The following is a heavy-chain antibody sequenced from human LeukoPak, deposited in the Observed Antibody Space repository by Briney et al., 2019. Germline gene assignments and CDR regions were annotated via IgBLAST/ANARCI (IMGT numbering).Heavy chain of an antibody. CDR3: AATYYYDSSGYYGGYYYYYMDV. V-gene: IGHV4-61*01. J-gene: IGHJ6*03. D-gene: IGHD3-22*01. CDR2: IYYSGST. CDR1: GYSISSGYY. Sequence: PSETLSLTCTVSGYSISSGYYWGWIRQPPGKGLEWIGYIYYSGSTNYNPSLKSRVTISVDTSKNQFSLKLSSVTAADTAVYYCAATYYYDSSGYYGGYYYYYMDVWGKGTTVTVSS.